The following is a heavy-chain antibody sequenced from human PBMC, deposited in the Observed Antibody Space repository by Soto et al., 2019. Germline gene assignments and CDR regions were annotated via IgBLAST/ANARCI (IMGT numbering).Heavy chain of an antibody. Sequence: EAQLVESGGGVVQPGGSLRLSCAASGFTFSTHWMGWLRQAPGRGLEWVAKIREDATEEYDVDSVKGRFTISRDNAKNSVSLQMNSLRAEDTAVYYCATHNGPAAAGLVLDFWGQGTLVTVSS. CDR1: GFTFSTHW. CDR2: IREDATEE. J-gene: IGHJ4*02. V-gene: IGHV3-7*02. CDR3: ATHNGPAAAGLVLDF. D-gene: IGHD6-13*01.